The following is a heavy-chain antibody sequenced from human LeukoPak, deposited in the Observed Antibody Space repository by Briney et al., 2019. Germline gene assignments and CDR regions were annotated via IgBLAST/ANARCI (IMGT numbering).Heavy chain of an antibody. J-gene: IGHJ4*02. V-gene: IGHV3-11*01. CDR3: ARAPLGYFDY. D-gene: IGHD7-27*01. Sequence: VGSLRLSCAASGFTFSDYYMSCICQAPGERREWVSYISSSGSTIYYADSVKGRFTISRDNAKNSLYLQMNSLRAEDTAVYYCARAPLGYFDYWGQGTLVTVSS. CDR2: ISSSGSTI. CDR1: GFTFSDYY.